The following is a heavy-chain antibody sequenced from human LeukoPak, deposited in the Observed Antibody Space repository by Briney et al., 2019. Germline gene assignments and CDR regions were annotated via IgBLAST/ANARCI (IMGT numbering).Heavy chain of an antibody. CDR2: ITPSGGT. CDR3: ARDRYGDGFAHFDY. Sequence: ASVKVSCKASGYTFNMHSIIWVRQAPGQGLEWMGWITPSGGTNYPQKFQGRVAITRDTSISTAYMDLSRLTSDDTAVYYCARDRYGDGFAHFDYWGQGALVTVFS. V-gene: IGHV1-2*02. CDR1: GYTFNMHS. J-gene: IGHJ4*02. D-gene: IGHD5-24*01.